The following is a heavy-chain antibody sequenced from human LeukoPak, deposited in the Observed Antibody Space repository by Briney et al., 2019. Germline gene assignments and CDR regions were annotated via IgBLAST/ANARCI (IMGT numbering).Heavy chain of an antibody. D-gene: IGHD3-22*01. CDR3: ARTRTYYYDSSGYYFEY. J-gene: IGHJ4*02. CDR2: IYPGDSDT. CDR1: GYPFTNYW. Sequence: GEPLKISFQASGYPFTNYWIGWVRPMPGKGLEWMGIIYPGDSDTRYSPSLQGQVTISADKSINTAYLQWSSLKASDTAMYYCARTRTYYYDSSGYYFEYWGQGTLVTVSS. V-gene: IGHV5-51*01.